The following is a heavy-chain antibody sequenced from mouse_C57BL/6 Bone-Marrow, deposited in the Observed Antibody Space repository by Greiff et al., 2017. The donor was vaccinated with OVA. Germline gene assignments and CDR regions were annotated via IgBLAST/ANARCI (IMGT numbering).Heavy chain of an antibody. Sequence: VQLQQSGAELVRPGTSVKVSCKASGYAFTNYLIEWVKQRPGQGLEWIGVINPGSGGTNYNEKFKGKATLTADKSSSTAYMQLSSLTSEDSEVDICARPSYYRRAMDYWGQGTSVTVSS. V-gene: IGHV1-54*01. CDR3: ARPSYYRRAMDY. D-gene: IGHD2-12*01. CDR2: INPGSGGT. CDR1: GYAFTNYL. J-gene: IGHJ4*01.